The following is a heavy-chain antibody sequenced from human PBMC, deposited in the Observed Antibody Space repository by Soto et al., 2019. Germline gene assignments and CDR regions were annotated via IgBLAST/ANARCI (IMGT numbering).Heavy chain of an antibody. CDR2: IYYSGST. J-gene: IGHJ4*02. D-gene: IGHD6-13*01. Sequence: SETLSLTCTVSGGSISSGGYYWSWIRQHPGKGLEWIGYIYYSGSTYYNPSLKSRVTISVDTSKNQFSLKLSSVTAADTAVYYCAREGFRAAAGINYWGQGTLVTVSS. CDR1: GGSISSGGYY. V-gene: IGHV4-30-4*08. CDR3: AREGFRAAAGINY.